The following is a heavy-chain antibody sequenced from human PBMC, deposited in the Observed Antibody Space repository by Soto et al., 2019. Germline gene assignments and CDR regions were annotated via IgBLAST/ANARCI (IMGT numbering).Heavy chain of an antibody. CDR2: MYYSGNT. Sequence: PSETLSLTCTVSGGSIRSYYWSWIRQPPGKGLEYIGYMYYSGNTNYNLSLKSRVTMSVDTSKNQFSLKLSSVTAADTAVYYCARDYYDSSGFFFDYWGQGTLVTVSS. V-gene: IGHV4-59*01. J-gene: IGHJ4*02. D-gene: IGHD3-22*01. CDR3: ARDYYDSSGFFFDY. CDR1: GGSIRSYY.